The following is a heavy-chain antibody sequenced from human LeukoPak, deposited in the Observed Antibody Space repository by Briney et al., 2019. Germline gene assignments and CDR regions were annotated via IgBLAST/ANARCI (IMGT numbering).Heavy chain of an antibody. V-gene: IGHV4-59*01. CDR1: GGSISSYY. CDR3: AREGRGSSGWSTHFDY. Sequence: SETLSLTCTVSGGSISSYYWSWIRQPPGKGLEWIGYIYYSGSTNYNPSLKSRVTISVDTSKNQFSLKLSSVTAADTAVYYCAREGRGSSGWSTHFDYWGQGTLVTVSS. D-gene: IGHD6-19*01. J-gene: IGHJ4*02. CDR2: IYYSGST.